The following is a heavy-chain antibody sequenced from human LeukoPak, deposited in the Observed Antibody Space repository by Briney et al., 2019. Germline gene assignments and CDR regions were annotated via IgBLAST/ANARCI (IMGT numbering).Heavy chain of an antibody. V-gene: IGHV1-46*01. D-gene: IGHD4-23*01. CDR2: INPSGGST. Sequence: ASVKDSCKASGYTFTSDFMHWVRPAPGQGLEWMGIINPSGGSTSYAQKFQGRVTMTRDTSTSTVYMELSSLRFEDTAVYYCAREVLGKGSFDYWGQGTLVTVSS. CDR3: AREVLGKGSFDY. J-gene: IGHJ4*02. CDR1: GYTFTSDF.